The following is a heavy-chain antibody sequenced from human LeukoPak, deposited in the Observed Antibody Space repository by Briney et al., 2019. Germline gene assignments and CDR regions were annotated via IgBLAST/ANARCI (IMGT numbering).Heavy chain of an antibody. Sequence: GGSLRLSCAASGFTFSSYSMNWVRQAPGKGLEWVSVIYSGGSTYYADSVKGRFTISRDNSKNTLYLQMNSLRAEDTAVYYCARSYVYGSGSYYNHWGQGTLVTVSS. CDR1: GFTFSSYS. V-gene: IGHV3-66*01. CDR3: ARSYVYGSGSYYNH. J-gene: IGHJ5*02. D-gene: IGHD3-10*01. CDR2: IYSGGST.